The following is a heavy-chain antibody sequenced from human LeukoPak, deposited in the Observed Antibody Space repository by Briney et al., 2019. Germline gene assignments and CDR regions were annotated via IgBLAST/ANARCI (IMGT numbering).Heavy chain of an antibody. V-gene: IGHV3-30*02. CDR1: GFTFSSYG. D-gene: IGHD3-22*01. J-gene: IGHJ4*02. CDR3: ARDDDYYDSSGYYYDYFDY. Sequence: QTGGSLRLSCAASGFTFSSYGLHWVRQAPGKRLEWVAYIRFDGSKKFYADSVKGRFTISRDNAKNSLYVQMNSLRAEDTAVYYCARDDDYYDSSGYYYDYFDYWGQGTLVTVSS. CDR2: IRFDGSKK.